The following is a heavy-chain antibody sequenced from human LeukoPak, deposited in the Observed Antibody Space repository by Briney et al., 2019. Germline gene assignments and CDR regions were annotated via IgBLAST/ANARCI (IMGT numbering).Heavy chain of an antibody. J-gene: IGHJ4*02. V-gene: IGHV3-74*01. CDR3: VRDNYGVDY. Sequence: GGSLRLSCAASGFTFSRYWMQWVRQAPGKGLVWVSHITSDGSTTTYADSVKGRFTTSRDNAKNTLYLQMNSLRAEGTAVYYCVRDNYGVDYWGQGTLVTVSS. D-gene: IGHD4-17*01. CDR1: GFTFSRYW. CDR2: ITSDGSTT.